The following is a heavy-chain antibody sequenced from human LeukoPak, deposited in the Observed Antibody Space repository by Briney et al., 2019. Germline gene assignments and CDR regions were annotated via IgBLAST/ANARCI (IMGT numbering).Heavy chain of an antibody. Sequence: SETLSLTCAVYGGSLSGYYWSWIRQPPGKGLEWIGEINHSGSTNYNPSLKSRVTISVDTSKNQFSLKLSSVTAADTAVYYCARGAIAVAGNGYDYWGQGTLVTVSS. CDR2: INHSGST. V-gene: IGHV4-34*01. D-gene: IGHD6-19*01. CDR3: ARGAIAVAGNGYDY. CDR1: GGSLSGYY. J-gene: IGHJ4*02.